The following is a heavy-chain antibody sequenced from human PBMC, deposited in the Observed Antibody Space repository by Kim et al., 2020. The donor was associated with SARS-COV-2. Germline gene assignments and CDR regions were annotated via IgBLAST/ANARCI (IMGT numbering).Heavy chain of an antibody. V-gene: IGHV4-34*01. D-gene: IGHD3-3*01. J-gene: IGHJ4*02. CDR3: ASTYYDFWSGYYKDDY. Sequence: PRSRVTISVDTSKNQFSLKLSSVTAADTAVYYCASTYYDFWSGYYKDDYWGQGTLVTVSS.